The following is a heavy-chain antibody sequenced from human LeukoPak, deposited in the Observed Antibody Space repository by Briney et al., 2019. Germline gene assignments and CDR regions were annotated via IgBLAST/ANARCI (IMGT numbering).Heavy chain of an antibody. D-gene: IGHD6-19*01. CDR3: ARHSSGSGGAFQY. CDR2: MDDSGST. Sequence: SETLSLTCTVSGXSISSYYWSWIRQPPGKGLEWIGYMDDSGSTNYNPSLTSRVTISEDTSKNQLSLKLGSVTAADTAVYYCARHSSGSGGAFQYWGQGTSVTVSS. J-gene: IGHJ4*02. CDR1: GXSISSYY. V-gene: IGHV4-59*08.